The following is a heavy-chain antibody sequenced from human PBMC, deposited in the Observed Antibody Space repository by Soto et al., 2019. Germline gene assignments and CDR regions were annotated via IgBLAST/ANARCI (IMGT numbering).Heavy chain of an antibody. D-gene: IGHD6-19*01. Sequence: SETLSLTCTISGGSISDYYWSWVRQSPGKGLEWIGYVYHTGSTNYNPSLKTRVTISVDTSRNQFSLLLYSVTAADTAVYYCAKDYHSTGWDAPFDYWGQGTLVTVSS. CDR1: GGSISDYY. V-gene: IGHV4-59*13. J-gene: IGHJ4*02. CDR2: VYHTGST. CDR3: AKDYHSTGWDAPFDY.